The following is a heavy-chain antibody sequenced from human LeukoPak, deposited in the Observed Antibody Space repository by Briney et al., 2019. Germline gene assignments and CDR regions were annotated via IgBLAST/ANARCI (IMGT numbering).Heavy chain of an antibody. D-gene: IGHD2-15*01. J-gene: IGHJ3*02. V-gene: IGHV3-23*01. CDR2: ISGSGGST. CDR1: GFTFSSYA. CDR3: AKPLGGQDAFDI. Sequence: PGGSLRLSCAASGFTFSSYAMSWVRQAPGKGLEWVSAISGSGGSTYYAGSVKGRFTISRDNSKNTLYLQMNSLRAEDTAVYYCAKPLGGQDAFDIWGQGTMVTVSS.